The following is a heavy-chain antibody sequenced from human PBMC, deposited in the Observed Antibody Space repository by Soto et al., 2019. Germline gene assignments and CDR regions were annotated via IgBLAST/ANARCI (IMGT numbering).Heavy chain of an antibody. CDR1: GRSISSSSYY. Sequence: SETRSLTCTFSGRSISSSSYYWGWFRQPPGKGLERIGSIYYSGSTYYNTSLKSRVTISVDTSKNQFSLKLSSVTAADTAVYYCARHAGYSSSWLVGSYYYYYGMDVWGQGTTVTVSS. CDR3: ARHAGYSSSWLVGSYYYYYGMDV. J-gene: IGHJ6*02. V-gene: IGHV4-39*01. D-gene: IGHD6-13*01. CDR2: IYYSGST.